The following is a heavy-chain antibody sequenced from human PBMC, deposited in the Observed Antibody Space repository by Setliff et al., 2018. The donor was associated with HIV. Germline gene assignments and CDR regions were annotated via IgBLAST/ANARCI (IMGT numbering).Heavy chain of an antibody. CDR1: GGSISTSRYY. D-gene: IGHD1-26*01. J-gene: IGHJ6*03. Sequence: PSETLSLTCTASGGSISTSRYYWGWIRQPPGKGLEWIGSINYRGNTYYNPSLKSRAAISVDTSKNQISLKLSSVTAADTAIYYCARGVNSGTYWGYYYYMDVWGKGTTVTVSS. CDR2: INYRGNT. CDR3: ARGVNSGTYWGYYYYMDV. V-gene: IGHV4-39*07.